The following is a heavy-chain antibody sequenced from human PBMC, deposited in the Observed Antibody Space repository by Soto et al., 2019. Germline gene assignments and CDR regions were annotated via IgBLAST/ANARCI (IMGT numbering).Heavy chain of an antibody. Sequence: SVKVSCEASGCTFSGYAISWVRQAPGQGLEWMGGIIPIFGTANYAQKFRGRVTITADESTSTAYMELSSLRSEDTAVYYCAVVIPRGLFDYWGQGTLVTVSS. CDR1: GCTFSGYA. J-gene: IGHJ4*02. CDR2: IIPIFGTA. D-gene: IGHD3-22*01. V-gene: IGHV1-69*13. CDR3: AVVIPRGLFDY.